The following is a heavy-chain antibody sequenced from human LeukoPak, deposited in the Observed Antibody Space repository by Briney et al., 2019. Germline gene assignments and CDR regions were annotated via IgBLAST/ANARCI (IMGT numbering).Heavy chain of an antibody. CDR3: ARLASEGTFDY. CDR2: IYPADSDT. Sequence: GESLKISCKGSGYSFTSHWIAWVRQMPGKGLEWMGVIYPADSDTRYSPSFQGQVTISAAKSISTAYLQWSSLKASDTAMYYCARLASEGTFDYWGQGTLVTVSS. D-gene: IGHD1-1*01. J-gene: IGHJ4*02. CDR1: GYSFTSHW. V-gene: IGHV5-51*01.